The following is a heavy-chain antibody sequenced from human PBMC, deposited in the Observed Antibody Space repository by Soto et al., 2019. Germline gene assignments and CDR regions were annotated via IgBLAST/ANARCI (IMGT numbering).Heavy chain of an antibody. CDR1: GFSFSSYS. CDR3: ARCLFTYPSPPDY. V-gene: IGHV3-48*02. Sequence: GGSLRLSCATSGFSFSSYSMNWVRQAPGKGLEWVSYISPSSTTIYYADSVKGRFTISRDNAKNSLFLQMNSLRDEDTAVYYCARCLFTYPSPPDYWGQGTLVTVSS. J-gene: IGHJ4*02. CDR2: ISPSSTTI.